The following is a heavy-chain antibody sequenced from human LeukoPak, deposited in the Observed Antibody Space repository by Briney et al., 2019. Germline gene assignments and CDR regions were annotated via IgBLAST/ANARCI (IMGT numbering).Heavy chain of an antibody. V-gene: IGHV3-48*01. CDR3: TTAVVVTSRSGGFFDY. J-gene: IGHJ4*02. CDR1: GFYFSDFG. CDR2: ITSSSSSI. Sequence: GVLRLSCAASGFYFSDFGMNWVRQAPGKGLEWVSYITSSSSSIYYADSVKGRFTISRDNAKNSLYLQMNSLRVDDTAVYYCTTAVVVTSRSGGFFDYWGQGTLVTVSS. D-gene: IGHD2-21*02.